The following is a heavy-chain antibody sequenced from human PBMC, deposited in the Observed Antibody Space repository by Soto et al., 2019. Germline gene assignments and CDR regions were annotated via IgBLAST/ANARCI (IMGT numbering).Heavy chain of an antibody. CDR1: GFPFSSYW. J-gene: IGHJ4*02. V-gene: IGHV3-74*01. CDR2: ISGDGVTT. Sequence: EVQLVESGGDLVQRGGSLRLPCAASGFPFSSYWMHWVRHTPGKGLDWVARISGDGVTTYYADSVTGRFTVSRDNAKNTLSLQISGLRAEDTAVYYCAREYYGLLTGYYTDYWGQGTLVSVSS. D-gene: IGHD3-9*01. CDR3: AREYYGLLTGYYTDY.